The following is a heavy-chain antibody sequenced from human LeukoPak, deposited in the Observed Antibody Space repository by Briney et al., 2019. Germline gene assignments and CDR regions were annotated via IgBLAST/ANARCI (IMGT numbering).Heavy chain of an antibody. J-gene: IGHJ4*02. V-gene: IGHV4-39*01. D-gene: IGHD5-18*01. CDR2: IYYSGST. CDR3: ARGPIQLWAVGYYFDY. Sequence: SETLSLTCTVSGGSISSSSYYWGWIRQPPGKGLEWIGSIYYSGSTYYNPSLKSRVTISVDTSKNQSSLKLSSVTAADTAVYYCARGPIQLWAVGYYFDYWGQGTLVTVSS. CDR1: GGSISSSSYY.